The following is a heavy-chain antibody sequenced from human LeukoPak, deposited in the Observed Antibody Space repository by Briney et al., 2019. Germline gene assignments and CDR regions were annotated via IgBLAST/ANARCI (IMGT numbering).Heavy chain of an antibody. D-gene: IGHD3-9*01. V-gene: IGHV4-39*07. J-gene: IGHJ4*02. CDR2: IYYSGST. CDR1: GGSISSSSYY. Sequence: SETLSLTCTVSGGSISSSSYYWGWIRQPPGKGLEWIGNIYYSGSTYYNPSLKSRVTISVDTSKNQFSLKLSSVTAADTAVYYCARATREYDLLTGRFNNFDYWAQGTLVTVSS. CDR3: ARATREYDLLTGRFNNFDY.